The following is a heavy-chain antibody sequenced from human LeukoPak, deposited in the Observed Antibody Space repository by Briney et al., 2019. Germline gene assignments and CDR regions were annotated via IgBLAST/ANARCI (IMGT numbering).Heavy chain of an antibody. J-gene: IGHJ6*03. V-gene: IGHV4-34*01. CDR1: GGSFSGYY. Sequence: SETLSLTCAVYGGSFSGYYWSWLRQPPGKGLEWIGEINHSGSTNYNPSLKSRVTISVDTSKNQFSLKLSSVTAADTAVYYCARLTGYSSSWYPYYYYMDVWGKGTTVTISS. CDR3: ARLTGYSSSWYPYYYYMDV. D-gene: IGHD6-13*01. CDR2: INHSGST.